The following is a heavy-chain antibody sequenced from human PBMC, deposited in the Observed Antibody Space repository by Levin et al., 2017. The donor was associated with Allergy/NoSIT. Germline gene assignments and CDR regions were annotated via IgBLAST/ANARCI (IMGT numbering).Heavy chain of an antibody. D-gene: IGHD3-10*01. CDR3: ARAYYYGSGSYSYYYYYMDV. CDR2: INSDGSGT. J-gene: IGHJ6*03. CDR1: GFTFSSHW. V-gene: IGHV3-74*01. Sequence: GGSLRLSCAASGFTFSSHWMHWVRQAPGKGLVWVSRINSDGSGTSYADSVKGRFTISRDNAKNTLYLQMNSLRAEDTAVYYCARAYYYGSGSYSYYYYYMDVWGKGTTVTVSS.